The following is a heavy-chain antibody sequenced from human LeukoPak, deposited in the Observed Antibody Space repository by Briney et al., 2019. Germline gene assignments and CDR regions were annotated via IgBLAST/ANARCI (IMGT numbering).Heavy chain of an antibody. CDR2: IKHDGSEA. V-gene: IGHV3-7*01. J-gene: IGHJ4*02. Sequence: GGSLRLSCAASRFSFSTYPMGWVRQAPGKGQEWVASIKHDGSEAYYVDSVKGRFTISRDNAKSSLYLQMHSLRADDTAVYYCAKDASGYYYTSGLVDFWGRGTLLIVSS. CDR1: RFSFSTYP. D-gene: IGHD3-22*01. CDR3: AKDASGYYYTSGLVDF.